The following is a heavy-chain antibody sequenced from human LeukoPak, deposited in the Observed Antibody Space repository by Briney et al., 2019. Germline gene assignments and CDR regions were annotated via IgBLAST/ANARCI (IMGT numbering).Heavy chain of an antibody. CDR1: GFTFSSYT. J-gene: IGHJ4*02. CDR2: ISSSSSYI. Sequence: GGSLRLSCAASGFTFSSYTMNWVRQAPGKGLEWVSSISSSSSYIYYAGSVKGRFTISRDNAKNSLYLQMNSLRAEDTAVYYCAREMATTFDYWGQGTLVTVSS. D-gene: IGHD5-24*01. CDR3: AREMATTFDY. V-gene: IGHV3-21*06.